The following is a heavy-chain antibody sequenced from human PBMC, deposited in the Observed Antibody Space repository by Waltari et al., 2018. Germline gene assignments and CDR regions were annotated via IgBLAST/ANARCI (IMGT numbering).Heavy chain of an antibody. CDR1: GFTFSSYA. Sequence: EVQLLESGGGLVQPGGSLRLSCAASGFTFSSYAMSWVPQAPGKGLEWVSAISCSGGSTYYAASVKCRFTISRDNSKNTLYLQMNSLRAEDTAVYYCAKGDIVVVPAATDYWGQGTLVTVSS. J-gene: IGHJ4*02. D-gene: IGHD2-2*01. CDR3: AKGDIVVVPAATDY. V-gene: IGHV3-23*01. CDR2: ISCSGGST.